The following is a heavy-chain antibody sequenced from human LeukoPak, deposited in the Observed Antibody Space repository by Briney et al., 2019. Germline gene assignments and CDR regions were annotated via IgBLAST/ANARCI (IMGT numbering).Heavy chain of an antibody. CDR1: GFTFSSYA. Sequence: GGSLRLSCAASGFTFSSYAMSWVRQDPGKGLQWVSAISGSGGSTYYADSVKGRFTISRDNSKNTLYLQMNSLRAEDTAVYYCAKAKIIVVVTAIHFDYWGQGTLVTVSS. CDR3: AKAKIIVVVTAIHFDY. CDR2: ISGSGGST. D-gene: IGHD2-21*02. J-gene: IGHJ4*02. V-gene: IGHV3-23*01.